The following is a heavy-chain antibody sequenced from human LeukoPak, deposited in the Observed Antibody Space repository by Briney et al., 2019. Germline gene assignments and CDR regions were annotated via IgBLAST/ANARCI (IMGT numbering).Heavy chain of an antibody. CDR2: INHSGST. D-gene: IGHD2-2*01. J-gene: IGHJ4*02. CDR3: ASSSWLRDANFDS. Sequence: SETLSLTCAVYGGSFSGYYWSWIRQPPGKGLEWIGEINHSGSTNYNPSLKSRVTISVDTSKNQFSLKLSSVTAVDTAVYYCASSSWLRDANFDSWGQGTLVTVSS. CDR1: GGSFSGYY. V-gene: IGHV4-34*01.